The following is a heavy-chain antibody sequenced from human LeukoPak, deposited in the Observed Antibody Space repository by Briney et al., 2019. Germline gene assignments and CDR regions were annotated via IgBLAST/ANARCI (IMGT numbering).Heavy chain of an antibody. CDR1: GVTFSSYA. D-gene: IGHD5-12*01. CDR3: AREAVATILFVY. V-gene: IGHV3-30*11. Sequence: GGSLRLSCAPSGVTFSSYAMHSGSAAPRERLWRGAVISYDGSKKYYADSVKGRFTISRDNSKNTLYLQMNSLRAEDTAVYYCAREAVATILFVYWGQGALVTVSS. CDR2: ISYDGSKK. J-gene: IGHJ4*02.